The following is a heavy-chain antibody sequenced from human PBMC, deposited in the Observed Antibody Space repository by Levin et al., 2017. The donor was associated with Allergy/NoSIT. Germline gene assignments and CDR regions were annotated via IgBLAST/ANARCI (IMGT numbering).Heavy chain of an antibody. D-gene: IGHD3-9*01. Sequence: PGGSLRLSCAASGFTFDDYTMHWVRQGPGKGLEWVSGITWNSGSVAYAESVKGRFTISRDNAKSTLYLEMNGLRVEDTALYYCTKGPYYEILTGYYKPFAPWGQGTQVTVSS. CDR2: ITWNSGSV. CDR1: GFTFDDYT. CDR3: TKGPYYEILTGYYKPFAP. J-gene: IGHJ5*02. V-gene: IGHV3-9*01.